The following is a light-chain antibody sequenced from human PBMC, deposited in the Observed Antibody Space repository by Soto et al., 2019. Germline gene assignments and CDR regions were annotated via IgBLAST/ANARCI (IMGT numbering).Light chain of an antibody. CDR3: CSYTTRGTLV. CDR1: SSDVGAYNY. CDR2: EVR. Sequence: QSVLTQPASVSGSPGQSITISCIATSSDVGAYNYVSWYQQHPGKAPKVLIYEVRNRPSGVSNRFSGSKTGNTASLTISGLHTEDEADYYCCSYTTRGTLVFGGGTKLTVL. J-gene: IGLJ2*01. V-gene: IGLV2-14*01.